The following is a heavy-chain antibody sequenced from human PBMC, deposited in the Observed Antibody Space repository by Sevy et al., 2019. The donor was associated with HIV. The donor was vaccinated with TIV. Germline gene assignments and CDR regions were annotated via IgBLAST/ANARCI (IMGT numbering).Heavy chain of an antibody. V-gene: IGHV1-58*01. CDR2: IVVGSGVT. CDR3: AAEDMTMFVGTWRVFEL. CDR1: GFAFTNSA. Sequence: ASVKVSCKASGFAFTNSAVQWVRQARGQRLEWMGWIVVGSGVTNYAQKFHGRVTVTTDMSTSTAHMGLTSLRSDDTAVYYCAAEDMTMFVGTWRVFELWGQGTVVTVSS. D-gene: IGHD3-10*02. J-gene: IGHJ3*01.